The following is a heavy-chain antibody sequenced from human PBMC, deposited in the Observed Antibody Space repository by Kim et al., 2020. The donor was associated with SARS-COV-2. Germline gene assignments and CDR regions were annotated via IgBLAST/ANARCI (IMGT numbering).Heavy chain of an antibody. CDR1: GGSFSGYY. J-gene: IGHJ5*02. D-gene: IGHD6-13*01. CDR2: INHSGST. CDR3: ARGLIAAAGGKNYNWFDP. V-gene: IGHV4-34*01. Sequence: SETLSLTCAVYGGSFSGYYWSWIRQPPGKGLEWIGEINHSGSTNYNPSLKSRVTISVDTSKNQFSLKLSSVTAADTAVYYCARGLIAAAGGKNYNWFDPWGQGTLVTVSS.